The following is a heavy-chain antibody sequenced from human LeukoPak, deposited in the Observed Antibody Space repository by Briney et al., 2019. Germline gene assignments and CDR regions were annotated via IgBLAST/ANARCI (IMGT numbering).Heavy chain of an antibody. CDR1: GFTFSDYY. D-gene: IGHD6-6*01. CDR2: ISGSGGST. CDR3: AKDTSIAARPAPFDY. V-gene: IGHV3-23*01. Sequence: PGGSLRLSCAASGFTFSDYYMSWVRQAPGKGLEWVSAISGSGGSTYYADSVKGRFTISRDNSKNTLYLQMNSLRAEDTAVYYCAKDTSIAARPAPFDYWGQGTLVTVSS. J-gene: IGHJ4*02.